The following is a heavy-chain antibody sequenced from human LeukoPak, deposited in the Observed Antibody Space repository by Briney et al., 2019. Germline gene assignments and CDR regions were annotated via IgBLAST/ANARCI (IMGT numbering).Heavy chain of an antibody. CDR1: GGSITSSTYY. D-gene: IGHD6-13*01. CDR2: ISDSGRT. J-gene: IGHJ5*02. V-gene: IGHV4-39*01. CDR3: ARHGTLPPYSSTSQGLDP. Sequence: SETLSLTCTVSGGSITSSTYYWAWIRQPPGKGLEWIGSISDSGRTYYNPSLKSRVTISVDTSKSQFSLKLSSVTAADTAAYYCARHGTLPPYSSTSQGLDPWGQGTLVTVSS.